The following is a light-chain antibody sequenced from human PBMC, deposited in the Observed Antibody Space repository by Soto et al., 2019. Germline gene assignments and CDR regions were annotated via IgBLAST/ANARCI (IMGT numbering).Light chain of an antibody. V-gene: IGLV2-14*01. Sequence: SALTQPASVSGSPGQSITISCTGASTDIGAYKYVSWYQQHPGNAPRLIIYEVTNRPSGISHRFSGSKSGNTASLTISGLQAEDEADYYCFSYTSRTTLYVFGTGTKVTVL. CDR1: STDIGAYKY. CDR3: FSYTSRTTLYV. J-gene: IGLJ1*01. CDR2: EVT.